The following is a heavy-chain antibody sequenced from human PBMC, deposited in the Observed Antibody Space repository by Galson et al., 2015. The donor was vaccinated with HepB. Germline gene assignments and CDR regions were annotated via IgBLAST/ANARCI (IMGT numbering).Heavy chain of an antibody. CDR3: ARDATPCSSTSFPSPGEYFPH. V-gene: IGHV3-30-3*01. Sequence: SLRLSCAASGFTFSSYAMHWVRQAPGKGLEWVAVISYDGSNKYYADSVKGRFTISRDNSKNTLYLQMNSLRAEDTAVYYCARDATPCSSTSFPSPGEYFPHCGPVTLFTISS. J-gene: IGHJ1*01. CDR2: ISYDGSNK. CDR1: GFTFSSYA. D-gene: IGHD2-2*01.